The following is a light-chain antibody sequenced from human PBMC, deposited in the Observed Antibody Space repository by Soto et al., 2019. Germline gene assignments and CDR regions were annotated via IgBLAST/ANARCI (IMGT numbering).Light chain of an antibody. Sequence: QSVLTQPPSASGSPGQSLTISCTGTSSDVGFYNFVSWYQQRPGKAPKLVIYEVTKRPSGVPDRFSGSKSGSTASLTVSGLQAEDEADYFCCSHAGDNTYVFGTGTKVTVL. V-gene: IGLV2-8*01. CDR2: EVT. CDR3: CSHAGDNTYV. J-gene: IGLJ1*01. CDR1: SSDVGFYNF.